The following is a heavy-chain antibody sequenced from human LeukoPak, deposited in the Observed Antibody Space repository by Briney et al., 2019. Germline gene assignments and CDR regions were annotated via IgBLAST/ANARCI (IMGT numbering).Heavy chain of an antibody. D-gene: IGHD3-10*01. CDR2: INPSGGST. CDR3: ASGITMVRGAPLNYFDY. Sequence: ASVKVSCKASGYTFTSYYMHWVRQAPGQGLEWMGIINPSGGSTSYAQKFQGRVTMTRDMSTSTDYMELSSLRSEDTAVYYCASGITMVRGAPLNYFDYWGQGTLVTVSS. V-gene: IGHV1-46*01. J-gene: IGHJ4*02. CDR1: GYTFTSYY.